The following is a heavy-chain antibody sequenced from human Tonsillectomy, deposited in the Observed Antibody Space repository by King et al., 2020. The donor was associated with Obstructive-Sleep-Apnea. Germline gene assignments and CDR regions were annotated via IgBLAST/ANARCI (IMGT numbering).Heavy chain of an antibody. D-gene: IGHD6-25*01. V-gene: IGHV4-4*02. CDR2: IYHSGST. CDR3: ARETDPPDGYYFDY. CDR1: GAAFSSSYW. Sequence: QLQESGPGLVKPSGTLSLTCAVSGAAFSSSYWWSWVRQTPGKGLEWIGEIYHSGSTNYNPSLKSRVTISVDKTKNQFSLKLSPVTAADTAVYYCARETDPPDGYYFDYWGQGTLVTVSS. J-gene: IGHJ4*02.